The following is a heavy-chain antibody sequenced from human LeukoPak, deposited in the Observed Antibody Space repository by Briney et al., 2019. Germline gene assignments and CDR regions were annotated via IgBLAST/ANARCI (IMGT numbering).Heavy chain of an antibody. V-gene: IGHV3-23*01. CDR1: GFTFSSYA. J-gene: IGHJ4*02. CDR3: AKPPRGSGEDY. D-gene: IGHD3-10*01. CDR2: INSSGGST. Sequence: PGGSLRLSCAASGFTFSSYAMNWVRQAPGKGLEWVSSINSSGGSTYYAVSVKGRFTISRDNSKNTLYLQMNSLRAEDTAVYYCAKPPRGSGEDYWGQGTLVTVSS.